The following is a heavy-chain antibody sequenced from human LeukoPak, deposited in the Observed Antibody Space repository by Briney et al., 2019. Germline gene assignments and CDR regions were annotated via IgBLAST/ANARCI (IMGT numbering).Heavy chain of an antibody. CDR1: GYTLTGYY. J-gene: IGHJ6*03. V-gene: IGHV1-2*02. D-gene: IGHD2-21*02. Sequence: GASVKVSCKASGYTLTGYYMHWVRQAPGQGLEWMGWINPNSGGTNYAQKFQGRVTMTRDTSISTAYMELSRLRSDDTAVYYCARDRTYGDPYYYYCMDVWGKGTTVTISS. CDR3: ARDRTYGDPYYYYCMDV. CDR2: INPNSGGT.